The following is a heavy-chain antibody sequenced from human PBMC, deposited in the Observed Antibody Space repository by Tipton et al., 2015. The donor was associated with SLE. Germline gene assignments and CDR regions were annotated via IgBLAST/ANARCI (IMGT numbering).Heavy chain of an antibody. CDR2: ISSSGSTI. D-gene: IGHD3-22*01. CDR1: GFTVSDYY. CDR3: ARDLSRTTIVRMGGYFDL. J-gene: IGHJ2*01. Sequence: VQLVQSGGGLVQPGGSLRLSCAASGFTVSDYYMSWIRQAPGKGLEWVSYISSSGSTIYYADSVKGRFTISRDNAKNSLYLQMNSLRAEDTAVYYCARDLSRTTIVRMGGYFDLWGRGTLVTVSS. V-gene: IGHV3-11*01.